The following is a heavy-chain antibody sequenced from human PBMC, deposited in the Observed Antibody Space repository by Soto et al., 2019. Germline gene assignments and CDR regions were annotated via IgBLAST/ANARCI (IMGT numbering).Heavy chain of an antibody. J-gene: IGHJ4*02. CDR1: GFTFSSYG. D-gene: IGHD2-2*01. CDR2: ISYDGSNK. CDR3: AKSVVVPAAMPFYYFDY. V-gene: IGHV3-30*18. Sequence: GGSLRLSCAASGFTFSSYGMHWVRQAPGKGLEWVAVISYDGSNKYYADSVKGRFTTSRDNSKNTLYLQMNSLRAEDTAVYYCAKSVVVPAAMPFYYFDYWGQGTLVTVSS.